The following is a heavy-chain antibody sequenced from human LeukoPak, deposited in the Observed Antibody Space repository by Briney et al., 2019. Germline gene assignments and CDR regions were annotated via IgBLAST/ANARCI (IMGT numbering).Heavy chain of an antibody. D-gene: IGHD6-13*01. V-gene: IGHV1-69*13. CDR2: IIPIFGTA. CDR3: VREAEY. J-gene: IGHJ4*02. Sequence: ASVKVSCKASGGTFSSSAISWVRQAPGQGLEWMGGIIPIFGTANYAQKFQGRVTITADESTSTAYMELSSLTSEDTAVYYCVREAEYWGQGTLVTVSS. CDR1: GGTFSSSA.